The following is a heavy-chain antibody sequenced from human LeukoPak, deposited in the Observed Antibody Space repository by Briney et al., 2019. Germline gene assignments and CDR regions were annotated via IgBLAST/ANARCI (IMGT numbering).Heavy chain of an antibody. CDR2: ISSSSSYI. Sequence: SGGSLRLSCAASGFTFSIYSMNWVRQAAGKGLEWVSSISSSSSYIYYADSVKGRFTISRDNAQNSLYLQMNSLRAEDTAVYYCARGGDGGDYDILTGYYMDVWGKGTTVTVSS. V-gene: IGHV3-21*01. D-gene: IGHD3-9*01. CDR3: ARGGDGGDYDILTGYYMDV. CDR1: GFTFSIYS. J-gene: IGHJ6*03.